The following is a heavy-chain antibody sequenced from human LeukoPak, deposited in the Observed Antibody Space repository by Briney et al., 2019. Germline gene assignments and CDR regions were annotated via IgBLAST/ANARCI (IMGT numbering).Heavy chain of an antibody. CDR1: GFTFNNYA. CDR3: AKESAYYYDSSGYYYVTPFDY. V-gene: IGHV3-23*01. CDR2: ISGDGVSP. D-gene: IGHD3-22*01. J-gene: IGHJ4*02. Sequence: GGFLRLSCAASGFTFNNYALTWVRQTPGKGLECVSAISGDGVSPYYADSVRGRFTISRDNSKNTLYLQMNSLGAEDTAVYYCAKESAYYYDSSGYYYVTPFDYWGQGTLVTVSS.